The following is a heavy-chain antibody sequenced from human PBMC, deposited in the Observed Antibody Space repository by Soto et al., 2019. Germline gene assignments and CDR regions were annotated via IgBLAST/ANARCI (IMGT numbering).Heavy chain of an antibody. V-gene: IGHV3-23*01. CDR1: GFTFSSYA. Sequence: GGSLRLSCAASGFTFSSYAMSWVRQAPGKGLEWVSAISGSGGSTYYADSVKGRFTISRDNSKNTLYLQMNSLRAEDTAVHYCPRTGGTGTTDPTYFDYWGQGTLVTVSS. CDR2: ISGSGGST. D-gene: IGHD1-7*01. CDR3: PRTGGTGTTDPTYFDY. J-gene: IGHJ4*02.